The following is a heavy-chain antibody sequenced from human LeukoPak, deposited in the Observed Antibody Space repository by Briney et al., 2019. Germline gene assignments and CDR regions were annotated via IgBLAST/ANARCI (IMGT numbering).Heavy chain of an antibody. D-gene: IGHD3-16*02. CDR3: AREGSIVARTDY. CDR1: GFTFDNYA. Sequence: GRSLRLSCEASGFTFDNYAMHWVRQAPGRRLEWVAVISFDGNQEYYPDSVKGRFTISRDNSKNTLYLQMNGLKTEDTAVCYCAREGSIVARTDYWGQGALVIVSS. V-gene: IGHV3-30-3*01. J-gene: IGHJ4*02. CDR2: ISFDGNQE.